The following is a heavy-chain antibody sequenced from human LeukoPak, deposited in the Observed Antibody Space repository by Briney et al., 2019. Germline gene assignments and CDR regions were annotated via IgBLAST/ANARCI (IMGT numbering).Heavy chain of an antibody. CDR1: GFTFSSYA. CDR3: ARVQTEEKYYYYYYGMDV. V-gene: IGHV3-30-3*01. Sequence: GRPLRLSCAASGFTFSSYAMHWVRQAPGKGLEWVAVISYDGSNKYYADSVKGRFTISRDNSKNTLYLQMNSLRAEDTAVYYCARVQTEEKYYYYYYGMDVWGQGTTVTVSS. D-gene: IGHD4-11*01. CDR2: ISYDGSNK. J-gene: IGHJ6*02.